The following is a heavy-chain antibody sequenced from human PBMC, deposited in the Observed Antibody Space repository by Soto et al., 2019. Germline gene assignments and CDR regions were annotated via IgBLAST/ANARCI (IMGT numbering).Heavy chain of an antibody. V-gene: IGHV3-15*01. D-gene: IGHD5-12*01. Sequence: GGSLRLSCAASGFTFSKAWMSRVRQAPGKGLEWVGRIKSRTDGGTTDYGAPVKGRFAISRDDSKTMIYLQMNSLRSEDTAVYYCAIDGGWLQSIYYCVNVRGPGTTVTVSS. CDR2: IKSRTDGGTT. CDR3: AIDGGWLQSIYYCVNV. J-gene: IGHJ6*02. CDR1: GFTFSKAW.